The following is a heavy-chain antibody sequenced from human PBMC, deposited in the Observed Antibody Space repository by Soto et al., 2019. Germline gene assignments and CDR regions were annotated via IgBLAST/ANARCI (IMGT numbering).Heavy chain of an antibody. CDR1: GGSISSGGYY. Sequence: SETLSLTCTVSGGSISSGGYYWSWIRQHPGKGLEWIGYIYYSGSTYYNPSLKSRVTISVDTSKNQFSLKLSSVTAADTAVYYCARGAYSSSFRDYWGQGSLVIVSS. D-gene: IGHD6-13*01. V-gene: IGHV4-31*03. CDR3: ARGAYSSSFRDY. CDR2: IYYSGST. J-gene: IGHJ4*02.